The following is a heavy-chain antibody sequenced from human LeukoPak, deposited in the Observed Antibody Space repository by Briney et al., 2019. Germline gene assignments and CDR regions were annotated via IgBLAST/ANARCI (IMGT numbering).Heavy chain of an antibody. CDR3: ARDAPDGIDY. D-gene: IGHD1-14*01. Sequence: SETLSLTCTVSGGSISSYYWSWIRKPPGKGLEWIGYIYYSGSTNYNPSLKSRVTISVDTSKNQYSLKLSSVTAADTAVYYCARDAPDGIDYWGQGTLVTVSS. CDR1: GGSISSYY. CDR2: IYYSGST. V-gene: IGHV4-59*01. J-gene: IGHJ4*02.